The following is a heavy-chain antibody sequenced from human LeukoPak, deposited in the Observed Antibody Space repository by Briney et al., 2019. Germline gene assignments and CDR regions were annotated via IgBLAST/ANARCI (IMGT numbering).Heavy chain of an antibody. J-gene: IGHJ4*02. CDR2: ISSGSTYI. CDR1: GFSLGNYG. CDR3: ARDGDDSSGYYGDN. D-gene: IGHD3-22*01. Sequence: PGGSLRLSCAASGFSLGNYGMNWVRQAPGKGLEWVSSISSGSTYIYYADSVKGRFTISRDNAKNSLYLQMNSLRVEDTAVYYCARDGDDSSGYYGDNWGQGILVTVSS. V-gene: IGHV3-21*01.